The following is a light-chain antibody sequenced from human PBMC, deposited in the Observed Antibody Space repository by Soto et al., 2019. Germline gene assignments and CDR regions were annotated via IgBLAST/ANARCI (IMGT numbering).Light chain of an antibody. Sequence: QSALSQPASVSGSPGQSITISCTGTSNDVGFSNLVSWFQQHPGKAPKLLIFEDNKRPSGVSNRFSGSKSDNTASLTISGLQAADEAEYYCCSYAGGIGFHDVFGTGTKLTVL. CDR3: CSYAGGIGFHDV. J-gene: IGLJ1*01. CDR1: SNDVGFSNL. V-gene: IGLV2-23*01. CDR2: EDN.